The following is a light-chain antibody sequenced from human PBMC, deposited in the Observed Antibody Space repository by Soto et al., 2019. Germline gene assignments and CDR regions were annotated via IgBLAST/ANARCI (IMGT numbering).Light chain of an antibody. V-gene: IGLV1-40*01. Sequence: QSVLTQPPSVSGAQGQRVTTSCPGSTPTLGAGYDVHWYQQLPGTAPKLLIYGNSNRPSGVPDRFSGSKSGTSASLAITGLQAEDEADYYCQSYDSSLSGSKVFGGGTKLTVL. CDR2: GNS. CDR3: QSYDSSLSGSKV. CDR1: TPTLGAGYD. J-gene: IGLJ2*01.